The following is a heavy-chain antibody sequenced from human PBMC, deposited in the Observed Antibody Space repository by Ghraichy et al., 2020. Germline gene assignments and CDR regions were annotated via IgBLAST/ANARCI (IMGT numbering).Heavy chain of an antibody. J-gene: IGHJ6*02. Sequence: GALRLSCAVYGGSFSGYYWSWIRQPPGKGLEWIGEINHSGSTNYNPSLKSRVTISVDTSKNQFSLKLSSVTAADTAVYYCARGGQLRTYYYGMDVWGQGTTVTVSS. D-gene: IGHD3-3*01. CDR3: ARGGQLRTYYYGMDV. CDR1: GGSFSGYY. CDR2: INHSGST. V-gene: IGHV4-34*01.